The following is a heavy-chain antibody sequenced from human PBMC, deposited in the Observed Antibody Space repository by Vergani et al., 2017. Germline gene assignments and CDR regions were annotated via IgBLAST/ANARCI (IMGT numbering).Heavy chain of an antibody. CDR3: ARGLRYDYDSSGLPHFDY. Sequence: QVQLVQSGAEVKKPGASVKVSCKASGYTFTSYYMHWVRQAPGQGLEWMGIINPSGGSTSYAQKFQGRVTMTRDTSTSTVYMELSSLRSEDTAVYYCARGLRYDYDSSGLPHFDYWGQGTLVTVSS. CDR2: INPSGGST. CDR1: GYTFTSYY. J-gene: IGHJ4*02. D-gene: IGHD3-22*01. V-gene: IGHV1-46*01.